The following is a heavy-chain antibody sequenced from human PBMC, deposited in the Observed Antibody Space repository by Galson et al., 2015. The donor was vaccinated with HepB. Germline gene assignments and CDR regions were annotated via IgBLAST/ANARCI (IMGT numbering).Heavy chain of an antibody. CDR2: ISHDGSYT. J-gene: IGHJ6*02. Sequence: SLRLSCAISGFIFSDYGMHWVRQAPGKGLEWVALISHDGSYTYYADSLKGRFTISRDNSKNTLYLQMNSLRAEDTAVYYCAKDKTLVASLYFFYGMDVWGQGATVTVSS. CDR3: AKDKTLVASLYFFYGMDV. CDR1: GFIFSDYG. D-gene: IGHD4/OR15-4a*01. V-gene: IGHV3-30*18.